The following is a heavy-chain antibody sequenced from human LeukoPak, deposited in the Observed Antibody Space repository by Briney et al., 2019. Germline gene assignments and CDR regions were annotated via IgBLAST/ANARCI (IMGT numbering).Heavy chain of an antibody. CDR3: AREGRYCSGGSCYVDY. Sequence: PSETLSLTCTVSGGSISSYYWSWIRQPPGKGLEWIGYIYYSGSTNYNPSLKSRVTISVDTSKNRFSLKLSSVTAADTAVYYCAREGRYCSGGSCYVDYWGQGTLVTVSS. CDR1: GGSISSYY. V-gene: IGHV4-59*12. D-gene: IGHD2-15*01. CDR2: IYYSGST. J-gene: IGHJ4*02.